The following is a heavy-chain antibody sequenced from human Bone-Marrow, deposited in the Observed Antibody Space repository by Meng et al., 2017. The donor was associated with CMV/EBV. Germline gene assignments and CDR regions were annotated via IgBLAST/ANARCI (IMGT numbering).Heavy chain of an antibody. Sequence: SVKVSCKASGGTFSSYAISWVRQAPGQGLEWMGGIIPILGIANYAQKFQGRVTITADKSTSTAHMELSSLRSEDTAVYYCARDFGRVVTAASPGYYGMDVWGQGTTVTVSS. V-gene: IGHV1-69*10. CDR1: GGTFSSYA. J-gene: IGHJ6*02. CDR2: IIPILGIA. D-gene: IGHD2-2*01. CDR3: ARDFGRVVTAASPGYYGMDV.